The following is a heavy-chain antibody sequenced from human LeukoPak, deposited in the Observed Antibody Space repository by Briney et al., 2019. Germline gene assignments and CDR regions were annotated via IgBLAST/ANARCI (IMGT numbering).Heavy chain of an antibody. V-gene: IGHV3-30*04. J-gene: IGHJ6*03. Sequence: GGSLRLSCRDSGFTFSDYAMHWIRQAPGKGLEWVSFITFDGVNTFYADSVKGRFTISRDNSKNTLHLQMNSLRAEDTAVYYCATHGSAHYYMDVWGKGTTVTISS. CDR3: ATHGSAHYYMDV. CDR2: ITFDGVNT. D-gene: IGHD2-2*03. CDR1: GFTFSDYA.